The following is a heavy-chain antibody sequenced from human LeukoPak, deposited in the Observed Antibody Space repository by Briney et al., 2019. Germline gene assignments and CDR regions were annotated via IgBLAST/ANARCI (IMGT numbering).Heavy chain of an antibody. CDR2: INPNSGGT. D-gene: IGHD6-13*01. J-gene: IGHJ6*03. CDR3: ARDLVLGQQLDTYGYYYYMDV. Sequence: ASVKVSCKASGYTFTSYYMHWVRQAPGQGLEWMGWINPNSGGTNYAQKFQGRVTMTRDTSISTAYMELSRLRSDDTAVYYCARDLVLGQQLDTYGYYYYMDVWGKGTTVTVSS. V-gene: IGHV1-2*02. CDR1: GYTFTSYY.